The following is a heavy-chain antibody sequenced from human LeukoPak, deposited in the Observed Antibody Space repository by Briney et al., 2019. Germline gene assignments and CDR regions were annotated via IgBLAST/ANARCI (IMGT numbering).Heavy chain of an antibody. J-gene: IGHJ4*02. Sequence: PSETLSLTCTVSGGSISSGDYYWSWIRQPPGKGLEWIGYIYYSGSTYYNPSLKSRVTISVDTSKNQFSLKLSSVTAVDTAVYYCARHDRIIASPLVWGQGILVTASS. D-gene: IGHD6-13*01. CDR2: IYYSGST. CDR1: GGSISSGDYY. CDR3: ARHDRIIASPLV. V-gene: IGHV4-30-4*01.